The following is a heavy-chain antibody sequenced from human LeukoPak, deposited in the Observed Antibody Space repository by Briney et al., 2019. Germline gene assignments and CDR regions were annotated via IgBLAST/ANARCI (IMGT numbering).Heavy chain of an antibody. V-gene: IGHV4-31*03. CDR1: GGSISSGGYY. CDR2: IYYSGST. D-gene: IGHD6-13*01. Sequence: SETLSLTCTVSGGSISSGGYYWSWIRQHPGKGLEWIGYIYYSGSTYYNPSLKSRVTISVDTSKNQFSLKLSSVTAADTAVYYCARRIAAAGNFDFWGQGTLVTVSS. CDR3: ARRIAAAGNFDF. J-gene: IGHJ4*02.